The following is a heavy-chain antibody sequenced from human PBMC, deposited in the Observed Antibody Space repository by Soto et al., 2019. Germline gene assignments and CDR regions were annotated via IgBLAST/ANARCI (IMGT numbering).Heavy chain of an antibody. Sequence: QVQLVESGGGVVQPGRSLRLSCAASGFTFSSYGMHWVRQAPGKGLEWVAVISYDGSNKYYADSVKGRFTISRDNSKNTLYLQMNSLRAEDTAVYYCAKEMRFAKWFDPWGQGTLVTVSS. CDR2: ISYDGSNK. V-gene: IGHV3-30*18. J-gene: IGHJ5*02. CDR1: GFTFSSYG. CDR3: AKEMRFAKWFDP.